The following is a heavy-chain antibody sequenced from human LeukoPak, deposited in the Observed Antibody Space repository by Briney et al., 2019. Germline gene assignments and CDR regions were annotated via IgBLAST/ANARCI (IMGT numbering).Heavy chain of an antibody. CDR3: ARVYSDY. CDR1: AFTFSRYW. Sequence: GGSLRLSCAASAFTFSRYWMTWVRQAPGEGLEWVANINQDGSDKNYVDSVKGRFTISRDNAKNSLYLQMNSLRAEDTAVYYCARVYSDYWGQGTLVTVS. V-gene: IGHV3-7*05. CDR2: INQDGSDK. D-gene: IGHD2-21*01. J-gene: IGHJ4*02.